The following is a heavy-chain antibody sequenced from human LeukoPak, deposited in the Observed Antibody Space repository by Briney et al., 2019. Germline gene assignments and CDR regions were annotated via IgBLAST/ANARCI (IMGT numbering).Heavy chain of an antibody. D-gene: IGHD2-2*01. CDR1: GFTFSSYD. V-gene: IGHV3-13*01. CDR3: ARVSTSGYDI. J-gene: IGHJ3*02. Sequence: GGPLRLSCAASGFTFSSYDMHWVRQATGKGLEWVSGIGIAGDTYYRGSVKGRFTISRENAKNSLYLQMSSLRAGDTAVYYCARVSTSGYDIWGRGTMVTVSS. CDR2: IGIAGDT.